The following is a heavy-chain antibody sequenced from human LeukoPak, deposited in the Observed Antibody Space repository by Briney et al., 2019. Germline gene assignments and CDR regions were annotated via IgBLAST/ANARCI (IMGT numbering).Heavy chain of an antibody. V-gene: IGHV4-31*03. J-gene: IGHJ5*02. D-gene: IGHD6-13*01. CDR2: IYYSGST. CDR1: GGSISSGGYY. Sequence: PSETLSLTCTVSGGSISSGGYYCSWIRQHPGKGLEWIGYIYYSGSTYYNPSLKSRVTISVDTSKNQFSLKLSSVTAADTAVYYCARAIAAAGTRGWFDPWGQGTLVTVSS. CDR3: ARAIAAAGTRGWFDP.